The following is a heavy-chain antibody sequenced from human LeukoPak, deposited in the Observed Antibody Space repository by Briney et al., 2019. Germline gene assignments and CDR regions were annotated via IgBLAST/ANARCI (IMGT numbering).Heavy chain of an antibody. CDR2: IHHSGTT. CDR1: GDSIDTYY. J-gene: IGHJ4*02. D-gene: IGHD2/OR15-2a*01. Sequence: SETLSLTCTVSGDSIDTYYWSWIRQSPDKGLEWIGFIHHSGTTNYNPSFRSRVTMSADTSKNHFSLKLTSVTAADTAVYYCARTPRERCPGTTCYPYFDYWGQGTLVNVSS. CDR3: ARTPRERCPGTTCYPYFDY. V-gene: IGHV4-59*01.